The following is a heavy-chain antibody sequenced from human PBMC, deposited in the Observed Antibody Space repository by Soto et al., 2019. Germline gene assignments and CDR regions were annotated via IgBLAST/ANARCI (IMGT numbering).Heavy chain of an antibody. D-gene: IGHD2-2*01. V-gene: IGHV4-30-4*01. Sequence: SETLSLTCTVSGGSISSGDYYWSWIRQPPGKGLEWIGYIYYSGSTYYNLSLKSRVTISVDTSKNQFSLKLSSVTAADTAVYYCARNIVVVPATYYFDYWGQGTLVTVSS. CDR2: IYYSGST. CDR3: ARNIVVVPATYYFDY. CDR1: GGSISSGDYY. J-gene: IGHJ4*02.